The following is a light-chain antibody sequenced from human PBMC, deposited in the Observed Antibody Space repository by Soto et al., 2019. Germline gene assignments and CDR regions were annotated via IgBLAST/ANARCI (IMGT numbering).Light chain of an antibody. V-gene: IGLV2-11*01. Sequence: QSALTQPRSVSGSPGQSVTISCTGTSSDVGGYDYVSWYQQHPDKAPKLMIYDVSKRPSGVPDRFSGSKSGNTSSLTISGIQAEDEADYSCYSYAGSSYVFGTGTKLTVL. CDR3: YSYAGSSYV. CDR1: SSDVGGYDY. J-gene: IGLJ1*01. CDR2: DVS.